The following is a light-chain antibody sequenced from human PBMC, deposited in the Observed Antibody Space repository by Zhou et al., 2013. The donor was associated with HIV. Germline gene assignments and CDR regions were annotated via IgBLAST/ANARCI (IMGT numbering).Light chain of an antibody. CDR2: GAS. J-gene: IGKJ5*01. V-gene: IGKV3D-20*02. Sequence: EIVLTQSPGTLSLSPGERATLSCRASHTVTSNYLAWYQHKPGQGPKVLIFGASTRANGIPDRFSGSGSGTEFTLTISRLEPEDFAVYYCQQRSNWPITFGQGTRLEIK. CDR3: QQRSNWPIT. CDR1: HTVTSNY.